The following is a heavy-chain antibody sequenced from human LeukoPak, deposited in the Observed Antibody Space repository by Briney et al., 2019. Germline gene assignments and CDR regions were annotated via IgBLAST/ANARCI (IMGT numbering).Heavy chain of an antibody. Sequence: RSSETLSLTCTVSGGSISSGDYYWSWIRQPPGKGLEWIVYIYYSGSTYYNPSLQSRVTISVDTSKNQFSLKLSSVTAADTAVYYCARGPYYYDSSGDSSGYYYPEYFQHWGQGTLVTVSS. CDR3: ARGPYYYDSSGDSSGYYYPEYFQH. V-gene: IGHV4-30-4*01. D-gene: IGHD3-22*01. CDR2: IYYSGST. J-gene: IGHJ1*01. CDR1: GGSISSGDYY.